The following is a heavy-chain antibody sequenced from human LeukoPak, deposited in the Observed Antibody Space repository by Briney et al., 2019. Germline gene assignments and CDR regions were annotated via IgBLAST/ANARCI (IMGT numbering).Heavy chain of an antibody. CDR1: GFTFSSYG. Sequence: GRSLRLSCAASGFTFSSYGMHWVRQAPGKGLEWVAVIWYDGSNKYYADSVKGRFTISRDNSKNTLYLQMNSLRAEDTAVYYCARADFSSSWSLGYWGQGTLVTVSS. V-gene: IGHV3-33*01. CDR3: ARADFSSSWSLGY. CDR2: IWYDGSNK. D-gene: IGHD6-13*01. J-gene: IGHJ4*02.